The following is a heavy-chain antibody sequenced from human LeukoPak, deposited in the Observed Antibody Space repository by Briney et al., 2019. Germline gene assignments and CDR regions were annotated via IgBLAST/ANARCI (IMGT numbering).Heavy chain of an antibody. J-gene: IGHJ6*03. V-gene: IGHV4-38-2*02. Sequence: PSETLSLTCTVSGYSISSAYYWGWIRQPPGKGLEWIGSIYYSGSTYYNPSLKSRVTISVDTSKNQFSLKLSSVTAADTAVYYCARAPAHNYYYMDVWGKGTTVTVSS. CDR2: IYYSGST. CDR3: ARAPAHNYYYMDV. CDR1: GYSISSAYY.